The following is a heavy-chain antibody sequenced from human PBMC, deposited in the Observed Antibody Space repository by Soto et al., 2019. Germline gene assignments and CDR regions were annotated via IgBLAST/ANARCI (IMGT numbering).Heavy chain of an antibody. V-gene: IGHV3-23*01. Sequence: VGSLRLSCAASGFTFSSYAMSWVRQAPGKGLEWVSAISGSGGSTYYADSVKGRFTISRDNSKNTLYLQMNSLRAGDTAVYYCAKDFRGTGFQLSWGQGTLVTVSS. CDR2: ISGSGGST. J-gene: IGHJ4*02. CDR3: AKDFRGTGFQLS. D-gene: IGHD1-7*01. CDR1: GFTFSSYA.